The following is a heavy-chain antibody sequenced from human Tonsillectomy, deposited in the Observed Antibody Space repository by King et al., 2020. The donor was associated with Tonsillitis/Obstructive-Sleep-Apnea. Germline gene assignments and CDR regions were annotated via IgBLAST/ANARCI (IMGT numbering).Heavy chain of an antibody. CDR1: GFAFSSYA. J-gene: IGHJ4*02. Sequence: VQLVESGGGVVQPGRSLRLSCAASGFAFSSYAMHWVRQAPGKGLEWVAVISYDGINKYYADSVKGRFTISRDNSKNTLYLQMNSLRAEDTAVYYCAKDGGYIGHHYFDYWGQGTLVTVSS. CDR2: ISYDGINK. CDR3: AKDGGYIGHHYFDY. D-gene: IGHD2-15*01. V-gene: IGHV3-30*04.